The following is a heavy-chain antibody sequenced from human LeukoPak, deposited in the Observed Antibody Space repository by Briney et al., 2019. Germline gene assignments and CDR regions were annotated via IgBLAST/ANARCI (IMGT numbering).Heavy chain of an antibody. D-gene: IGHD2-8*01. CDR3: ASYYCTSGTCYFDY. CDR2: IYSAGDT. J-gene: IGHJ4*02. V-gene: IGHV3-53*01. CDR1: GFIISHNY. Sequence: PGGSLRLSCAVTGFIISHNYISWVRQAPGKGLEWLSAIYSAGDTYHADSVKGRFTISKDNSNNMVYLQVSSLRGEDTALYYCASYYCTSGTCYFDYRGQGTLVNVSS.